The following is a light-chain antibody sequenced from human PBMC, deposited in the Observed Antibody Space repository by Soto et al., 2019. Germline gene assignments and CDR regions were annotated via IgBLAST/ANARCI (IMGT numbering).Light chain of an antibody. CDR3: QQYGSSPLA. J-gene: IGKJ4*02. CDR2: AAS. V-gene: IGKV3-20*01. Sequence: EIVLAQSPGTLSLAPGERVTLSCRASQSIDSSYLAWYQQKPGQAPRLLVFAASNRATGVPDRCSGSGSGTDFTLTITRLDAEDVAVYYCQQYGSSPLAFGGGTRVEIK. CDR1: QSIDSSY.